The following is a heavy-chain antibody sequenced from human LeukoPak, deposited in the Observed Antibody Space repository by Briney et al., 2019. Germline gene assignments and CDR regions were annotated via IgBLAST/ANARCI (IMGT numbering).Heavy chain of an antibody. CDR1: GGSISSYY. CDR2: IYTTGTTNYNP. V-gene: IGHV4-4*07. J-gene: IGHJ5*02. Sequence: SETLSLTCTVSGGSISSYYWSRIRQPAGKGLEWIGRIYTTGTTNYNPNYNPSLKSRVTMSVDTSKNQFSLKLSSVTAADTAVYYCARYGVGTGMAWFDPWGQGTLVTVSS. D-gene: IGHD2-8*01. CDR3: ARYGVGTGMAWFDP.